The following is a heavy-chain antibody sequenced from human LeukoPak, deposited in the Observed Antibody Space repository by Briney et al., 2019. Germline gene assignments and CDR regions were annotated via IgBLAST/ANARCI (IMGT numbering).Heavy chain of an antibody. CDR3: ATANW. J-gene: IGHJ4*02. Sequence: GGSLRLSCAASGFTVNSYYMSWVRQAPGKGLEWISVIYSAGNTYYADSVMGRFTISRDISKNTLYLQMDSLRAGDTAIYYCATANWWGQGTLVTVSS. V-gene: IGHV3-53*01. D-gene: IGHD4/OR15-4a*01. CDR1: GFTVNSYY. CDR2: IYSAGNT.